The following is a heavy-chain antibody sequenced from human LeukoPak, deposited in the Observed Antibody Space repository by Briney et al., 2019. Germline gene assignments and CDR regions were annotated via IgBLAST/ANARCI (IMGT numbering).Heavy chain of an antibody. CDR2: IYYSGST. J-gene: IGHJ6*03. V-gene: IGHV4-59*01. CDR1: GGSISSYY. CDR3: ARVGYDFWSGYYYYYYMDV. D-gene: IGHD3-3*01. Sequence: PSETLSLTCTVSGGSISSYYWSRIRQPPGKGLEWIGYIYYSGSTNYNPSLKSRVTISVDTSKNQFSLKLSSVTAADTAVYYCARVGYDFWSGYYYYYYMDVWGKGTTVTVSS.